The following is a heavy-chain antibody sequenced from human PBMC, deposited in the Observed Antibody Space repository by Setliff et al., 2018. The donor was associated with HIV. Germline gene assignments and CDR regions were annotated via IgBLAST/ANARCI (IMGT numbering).Heavy chain of an antibody. CDR1: GGSISRSFYY. Sequence: PFETLSLTCSVSGGSISRSFYYWGWLRQPPGKGLEWIGFIYYSGTTNYNPSLKSRVTMSLDTSKNQFSLEVNSLSSADTAVYYCARMVIQFGDYHFDDWGQGALVTVSS. CDR3: ARMVIQFGDYHFDD. J-gene: IGHJ4*02. V-gene: IGHV4-61*05. D-gene: IGHD3-10*01. CDR2: IYYSGTT.